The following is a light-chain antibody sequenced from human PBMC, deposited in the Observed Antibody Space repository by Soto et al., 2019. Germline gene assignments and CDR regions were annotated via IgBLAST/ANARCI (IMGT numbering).Light chain of an antibody. J-gene: IGKJ2*01. Sequence: EVVMTQSPATLSVSPGERATLSCRASQSVSTNLAWYQQKPGQAPRLLIYGASTRATGIPARFSGSGSGTEFTLTISSLQSEDFAIYYCQQYHNWLPYTFGQGTKLEI. CDR2: GAS. V-gene: IGKV3-15*01. CDR3: QQYHNWLPYT. CDR1: QSVSTN.